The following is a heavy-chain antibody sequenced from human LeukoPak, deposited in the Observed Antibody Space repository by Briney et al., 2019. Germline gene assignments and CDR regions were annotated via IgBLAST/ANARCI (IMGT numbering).Heavy chain of an antibody. Sequence: PGGSLRLSCAASGFTFSSYAMSWVRQAPGKGLEWVSAISGSGGSTYYADSVKGRFTISRDNSKNTLYLQMNRLRAEDTAVYYCAGSRSGWYGVDWFDPWGQGTLVTVSS. CDR1: GFTFSSYA. J-gene: IGHJ5*02. CDR2: ISGSGGST. CDR3: AGSRSGWYGVDWFDP. V-gene: IGHV3-23*01. D-gene: IGHD6-19*01.